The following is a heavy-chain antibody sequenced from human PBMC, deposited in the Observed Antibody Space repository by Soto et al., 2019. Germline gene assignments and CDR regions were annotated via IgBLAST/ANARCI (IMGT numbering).Heavy chain of an antibody. V-gene: IGHV3-11*01. CDR1: GFTFSDFY. J-gene: IGHJ6*03. D-gene: IGHD3-16*01. CDR2: ISSSGSTI. CDR3: ARDNRLRGVGAYYYYYMDV. Sequence: GSLRLSCAAFGFTFSDFYMSWIRQAPGKGLEWVSYISSSGSTIYYADSVKGRFTISRDNAKNSLYLQMNSLRAEDTAVYYCARDNRLRGVGAYYYYYMDVWGKGTTVTVSS.